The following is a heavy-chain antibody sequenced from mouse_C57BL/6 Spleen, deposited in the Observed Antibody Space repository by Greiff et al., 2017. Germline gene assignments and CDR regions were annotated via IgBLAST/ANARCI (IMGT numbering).Heavy chain of an antibody. CDR2: IYPGDGDT. CDR1: GYAFSSYW. V-gene: IGHV1-80*01. CDR3: ARDYYSNYAMDY. Sequence: VQLQQSGAELVKPGASVKISCKASGYAFSSYWMNWVKQRPGKGLEWIGQIYPGDGDTNYNGKFKGKATLTADKSSSPAYMQLNSLTSEDFAVYFCARDYYSNYAMDYWGQGTAGTVSS. D-gene: IGHD2-5*01. J-gene: IGHJ4*01.